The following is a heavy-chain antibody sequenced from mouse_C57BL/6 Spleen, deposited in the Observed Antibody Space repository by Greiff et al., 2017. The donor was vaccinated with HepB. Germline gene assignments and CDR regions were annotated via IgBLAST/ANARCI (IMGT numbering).Heavy chain of an antibody. CDR2: IHPNSGST. CDR3: ARLATAAWFAY. J-gene: IGHJ3*01. Sequence: VQLQQPGAELVKPGASVKLSCKASGYTFTSYWMHWVNQRPGQGLEWIGMIHPNSGSTNYNEKFKSKATLTVDKSSSTAYMQLSSLTSEDSAVYYCARLATAAWFAYWGQGTLVTVSA. CDR1: GYTFTSYW. V-gene: IGHV1-64*01. D-gene: IGHD4-1*02.